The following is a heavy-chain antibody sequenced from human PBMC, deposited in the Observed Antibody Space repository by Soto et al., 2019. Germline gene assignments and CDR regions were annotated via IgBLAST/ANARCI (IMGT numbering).Heavy chain of an antibody. Sequence: QVQLVQSGAEVKKSGASVKVSCKASGYTFTSYGISWVRQAPEQGPEWMGWISGYNGNTNYAQKLQGRVTMTTDTSTSTVYMELRSLRSDDTAVYYCARGPQGCSGGDCYSDYWGQGTLVTVSS. CDR2: ISGYNGNT. CDR1: GYTFTSYG. J-gene: IGHJ4*02. V-gene: IGHV1-18*01. D-gene: IGHD2-21*01. CDR3: ARGPQGCSGGDCYSDY.